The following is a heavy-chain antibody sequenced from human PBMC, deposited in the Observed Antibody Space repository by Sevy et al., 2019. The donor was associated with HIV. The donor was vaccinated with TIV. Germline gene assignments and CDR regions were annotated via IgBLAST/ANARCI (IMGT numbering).Heavy chain of an antibody. V-gene: IGHV4-39*01. Sequence: SETLSLTCNVSGASISTSYYWGWIRQSPGKGLEWIGTMFHVGTAFYNPSLQSRVTISVDTSKNYFSLRLRSVTAANTALYYCARHERAHYYTSRGFFDLWGRGTLVTVSS. CDR1: GASISTSYY. D-gene: IGHD3-22*01. J-gene: IGHJ2*01. CDR2: MFHVGTA. CDR3: ARHERAHYYTSRGFFDL.